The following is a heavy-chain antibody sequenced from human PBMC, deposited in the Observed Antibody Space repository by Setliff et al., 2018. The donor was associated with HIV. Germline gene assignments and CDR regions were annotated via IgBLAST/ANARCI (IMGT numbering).Heavy chain of an antibody. CDR3: AKDGDYANWDYDAFDI. D-gene: IGHD1-7*01. J-gene: IGHJ3*02. Sequence: LKISCAASGFTFSAHGMHWVRQAPGKGLEWVAFINYDVSYEYYADSVKGRVTISRDNSKNTVDLQMNSLRPEDTAVYYCAKDGDYANWDYDAFDIWGQGTLVTVSS. V-gene: IGHV3-30*02. CDR1: GFTFSAHG. CDR2: INYDVSYE.